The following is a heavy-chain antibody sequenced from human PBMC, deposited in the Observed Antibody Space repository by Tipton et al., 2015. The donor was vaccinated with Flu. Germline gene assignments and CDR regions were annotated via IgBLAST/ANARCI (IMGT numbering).Heavy chain of an antibody. D-gene: IGHD4-23*01. CDR2: ISSSGSTI. CDR1: GFTFSSYE. Sequence: SLRLSCAASGFTFSSYEMNWVRQAPGKGLEWVSYISSSGSTIYYADSVKGRFTISRDNAKNSLYLQMNSLRAEDTAVYYCARDPFDYGGPYYYCYGMDVWGQGTTVTVSS. CDR3: ARDPFDYGGPYYYCYGMDV. V-gene: IGHV3-48*03. J-gene: IGHJ6*02.